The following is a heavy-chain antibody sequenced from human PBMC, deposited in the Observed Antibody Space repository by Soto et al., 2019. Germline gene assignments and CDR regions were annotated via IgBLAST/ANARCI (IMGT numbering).Heavy chain of an antibody. CDR2: ISGSGGST. V-gene: IGHV3-23*01. J-gene: IGHJ6*02. D-gene: IGHD3-22*01. Sequence: GGSLRLSCAASGFTFSSYAMSWVRQAPGKGLEWVSAISGSGGSTYYADYVKGRFTISRDNSKNTLYLQMNSLRAEDTAVYYCAKRSGPQLGMIVVVIHVGMDVWGQGTTVTVSS. CDR1: GFTFSSYA. CDR3: AKRSGPQLGMIVVVIHVGMDV.